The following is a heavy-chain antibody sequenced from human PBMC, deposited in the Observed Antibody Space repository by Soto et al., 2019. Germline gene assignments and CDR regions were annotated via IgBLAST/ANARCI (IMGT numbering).Heavy chain of an antibody. D-gene: IGHD3-9*01. J-gene: IGHJ5*02. Sequence: PGGSLRLSCAASGFTFSDYAMHWVRQAPGKGLEWVAVVSHDGRNTHYADSVKGRFTISRDSSKNTVSLEMTSLRAEDTAVYYCARHAPCDTTFCQGAPNWFDPWGQGTLVTVSS. CDR2: VSHDGRNT. CDR3: ARHAPCDTTFCQGAPNWFDP. V-gene: IGHV3-30*03. CDR1: GFTFSDYA.